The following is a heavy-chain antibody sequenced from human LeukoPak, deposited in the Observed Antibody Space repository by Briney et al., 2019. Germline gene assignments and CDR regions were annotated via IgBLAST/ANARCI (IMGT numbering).Heavy chain of an antibody. CDR1: GFTFSSYA. J-gene: IGHJ4*02. CDR2: ISGSGGST. V-gene: IGHV3-23*01. D-gene: IGHD3-22*01. CDR3: AKASDYYDSSEVWWPRTYYFDY. Sequence: PGGSLRLSCAASGFTFSSYAMSWVRQAPGKGLEWVSAISGSGGSTYYADSVKDRFTISRDNSKNTLYLQMNSLRAEDTAVYYCAKASDYYDSSEVWWPRTYYFDYWGQGTLVTVSS.